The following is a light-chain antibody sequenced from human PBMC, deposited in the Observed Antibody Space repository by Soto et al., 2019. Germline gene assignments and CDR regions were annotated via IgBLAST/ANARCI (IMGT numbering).Light chain of an antibody. CDR1: GSDLGTYNR. V-gene: IGLV2-18*02. CDR3: SSYTSSSTYV. CDR2: DVS. Sequence: QSALTQPPSVSGSPGQSVAISCTGTGSDLGTYNRVSWYQQPPGTAPKLMIYDVSDRPSGVPARFSGSKSGNTASLTISGLQAEDEADYYCSSYTSSSTYVFGTGTKVTVL. J-gene: IGLJ1*01.